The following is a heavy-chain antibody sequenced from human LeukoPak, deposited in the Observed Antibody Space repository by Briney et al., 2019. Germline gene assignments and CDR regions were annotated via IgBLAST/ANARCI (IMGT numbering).Heavy chain of an antibody. CDR2: ISYDGNSR. V-gene: IGHV3-30*18. CDR3: AKDRGGSTYYPFLSYFFDY. J-gene: IGHJ4*02. Sequence: PGGSLRLSCAASGFTVITNYMSWVRQPPGKGLEWVAVISYDGNSRNYADSVKGRFTMSRDNSKNTLYLQMNSLRPGDTAVYYCAKDRGGSTYYPFLSYFFDYWGQGTLATVSS. D-gene: IGHD2-15*01. CDR1: GFTVITNY.